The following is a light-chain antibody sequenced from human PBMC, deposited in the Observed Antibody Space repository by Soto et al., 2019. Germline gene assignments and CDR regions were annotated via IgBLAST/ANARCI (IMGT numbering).Light chain of an antibody. J-gene: IGKJ2*01. Sequence: EIVLTQSPGTLSLSPGERATLSCGASQSVSSNYLAWYQQKPGQAPRLLIYSASSRATGIPDRFSGSGSGTDCTLTINRLEPEDFAVYYGQQYHSSPYTFGQGTKLEIK. CDR1: QSVSSNY. CDR3: QQYHSSPYT. V-gene: IGKV3-20*01. CDR2: SAS.